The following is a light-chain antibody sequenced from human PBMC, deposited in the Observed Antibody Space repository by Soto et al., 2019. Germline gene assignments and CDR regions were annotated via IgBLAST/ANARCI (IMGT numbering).Light chain of an antibody. Sequence: DIQMTQSPSTLSASVGDRVTITCRASQNVYSWLAWYQQRPGKAPKLLIYDASSLENAVPSRFSGAGYETEFTLSISSLQPDDFATYCSQPYNSYYTFGQGTRLEIK. V-gene: IGKV1-5*01. CDR1: QNVYSW. CDR2: DAS. CDR3: QPYNSYYT. J-gene: IGKJ2*01.